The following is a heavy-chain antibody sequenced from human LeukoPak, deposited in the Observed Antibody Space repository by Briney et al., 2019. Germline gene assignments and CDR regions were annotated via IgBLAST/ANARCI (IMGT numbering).Heavy chain of an antibody. CDR2: IYRGGTT. J-gene: IGHJ5*02. CDR1: GGASSNDY. CDR3: AKNINALGDVNWFDP. D-gene: IGHD2/OR15-2a*01. V-gene: IGHV4-59*01. Sequence: PSETLSLTCGVSGGASSNDYWNWIRRPPGKGLEWIGYIYRGGTTNYNPSLKGRVAISVDTSKNQFSLRLSCVTAADTAVYYCAKNINALGDVNWFDPWGQGTLVPVSS.